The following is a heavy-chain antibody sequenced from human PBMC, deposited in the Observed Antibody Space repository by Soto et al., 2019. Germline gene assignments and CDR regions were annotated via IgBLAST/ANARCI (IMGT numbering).Heavy chain of an antibody. CDR1: GYTFTSYG. J-gene: IGHJ5*02. V-gene: IGHV1-18*01. CDR2: ISAYNGNT. D-gene: IGHD3-22*01. CDR3: AMVLYSSGYYCCLDP. Sequence: GASVKVSCKASGYTFTSYGISWVRQAPGQGLEWMGWISAYNGNTNYAQKLQGRVTMTTDTSTSTAYMELRSLRSDDTAVYYCAMVLYSSGYYCCLDPWGQATLVTVSS.